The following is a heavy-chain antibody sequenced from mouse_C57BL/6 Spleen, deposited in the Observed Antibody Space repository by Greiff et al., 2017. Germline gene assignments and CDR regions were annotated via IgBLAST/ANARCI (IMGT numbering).Heavy chain of an antibody. Sequence: VQLQQSGPELVKPGASVKISCKASGYAFSSSWMNWVKQRPGKGLEWIGRIYPGDGDTNYNGKFKGKATLTADNSSSTAYMQLSSLTSEDSAVYFCARSGNSSGLFDYWGQGTTLTVSS. CDR1: GYAFSSSW. V-gene: IGHV1-82*01. D-gene: IGHD3-2*02. CDR3: ARSGNSSGLFDY. CDR2: IYPGDGDT. J-gene: IGHJ2*01.